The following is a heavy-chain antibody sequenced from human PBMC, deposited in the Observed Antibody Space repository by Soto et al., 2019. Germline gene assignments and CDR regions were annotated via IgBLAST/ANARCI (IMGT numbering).Heavy chain of an antibody. CDR3: AKGWPVLIWFGEAERGWFDP. CDR1: GFTFSSYA. V-gene: IGHV3-23*01. Sequence: EVQLLESGGGLVQPGGSLRLSCAASGFTFSSYAMSWVRQAPGKGLEWVSAISGSGGSTYYADSVKGRFTISRDNSKNTLYLQMNSLRAEDTAVYYCAKGWPVLIWFGEAERGWFDPWGQGTLVTVSS. J-gene: IGHJ5*02. CDR2: ISGSGGST. D-gene: IGHD3-10*01.